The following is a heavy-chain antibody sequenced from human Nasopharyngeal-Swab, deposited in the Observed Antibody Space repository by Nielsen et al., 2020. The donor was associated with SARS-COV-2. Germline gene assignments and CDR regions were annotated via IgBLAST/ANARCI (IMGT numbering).Heavy chain of an antibody. D-gene: IGHD4-17*01. J-gene: IGHJ4*02. CDR2: INPKGGST. CDR3: ARDIGDYRPFAY. Sequence: WVRQAPGQGLEWMGIINPKGGSTNYAQKFLGRIIMTRDTPTTTVYMELSSLRSEDTAVYYCARDIGDYRPFAYWGQGTLVTVSS. V-gene: IGHV1-46*01.